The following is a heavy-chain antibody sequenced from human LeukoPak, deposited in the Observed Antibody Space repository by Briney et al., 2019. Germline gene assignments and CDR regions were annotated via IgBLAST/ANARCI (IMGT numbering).Heavy chain of an antibody. CDR2: ISSSSSTI. CDR1: GFTFSHYN. Sequence: PGGSLRLSCAASGFTFSHYNMNWVRQAPGKGLEWVSYISSSSSTIYYADSVKGRFTISRDNSKNTLYLQMNSLRAEDTAVYYCAKDSGAGGLYVWSQEYYFDYWGQGTLVTVSS. V-gene: IGHV3-48*01. CDR3: AKDSGAGGLYVWSQEYYFDY. J-gene: IGHJ4*02. D-gene: IGHD3-3*01.